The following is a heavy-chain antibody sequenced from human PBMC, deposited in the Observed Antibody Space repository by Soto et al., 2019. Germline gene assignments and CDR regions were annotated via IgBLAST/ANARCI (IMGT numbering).Heavy chain of an antibody. J-gene: IGHJ4*02. D-gene: IGHD3-22*01. CDR3: AKYYYDSSGYYYGFDY. V-gene: IGHV3-23*01. Sequence: PGGSLRLSCAASGFTFSSYAMSWVRQAPGKGLEWVSAISGSGGSTYYADSVKGQFTISRDNSKNTLYLQMNSLRAEDTAVYYCAKYYYDSSGYYYGFDYWGQGTLVTVSS. CDR1: GFTFSSYA. CDR2: ISGSGGST.